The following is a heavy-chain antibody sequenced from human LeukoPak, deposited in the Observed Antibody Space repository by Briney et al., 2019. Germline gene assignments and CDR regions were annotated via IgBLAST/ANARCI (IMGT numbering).Heavy chain of an antibody. CDR1: GITFRTYA. J-gene: IGHJ4*02. CDR2: INGDGSST. D-gene: IGHD3-10*01. Sequence: GGSWSLPCAVSGITFRTYAMSWVGQARGKGLEWVSSINGDGSSTYYADPVKGRLAITRDNSKNTLSLLMNSLRVEDTAVYYCAKWGAQAGIYRAVDFWGRGTLVTVSS. CDR3: AKWGAQAGIYRAVDF. V-gene: IGHV3-23*01.